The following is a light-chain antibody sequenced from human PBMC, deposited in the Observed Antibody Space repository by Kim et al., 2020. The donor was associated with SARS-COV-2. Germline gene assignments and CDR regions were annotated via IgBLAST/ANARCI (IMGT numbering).Light chain of an antibody. CDR1: SLRRYY. CDR3: TSRDSSDKHFV. V-gene: IGLV3-19*01. CDR2: GKN. J-gene: IGLJ3*02. Sequence: SSELTQDPVVSVALGQTVRITCQGDSLRRYYASWYQQKPGQAPVLVFSGKNNRPSGIPDRFSGSSSGNTASLPITGAQAEDEADYSCTSRDSSDKHFVFG.